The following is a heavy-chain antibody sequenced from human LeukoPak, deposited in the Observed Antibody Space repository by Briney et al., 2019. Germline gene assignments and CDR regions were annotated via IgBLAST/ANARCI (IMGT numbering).Heavy chain of an antibody. J-gene: IGHJ3*02. CDR3: AKDPNGDYIGTFEI. V-gene: IGHV3-23*01. Sequence: SGGSLRLSCATSKFNFKSYGLTWVRQAPGKGLEWVSSISGNGRDTQYADSVKGRFTISRDNSKNTLFLQMNSLRVEDTAVYYCAKDPNGDYIGTFEIWGQGTMVTVSS. CDR2: ISGNGRDT. D-gene: IGHD4-17*01. CDR1: KFNFKSYG.